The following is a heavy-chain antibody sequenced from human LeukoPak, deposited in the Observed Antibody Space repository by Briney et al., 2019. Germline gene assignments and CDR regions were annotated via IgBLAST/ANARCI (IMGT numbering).Heavy chain of an antibody. V-gene: IGHV4-4*07. CDR2: IYTSGST. Sequence: PSQTLALTCTVWGGSISSYYWICIRHPSGKGLEYIGRIYTSGSTNYNPSLKSQVTISVDTSKNHYSLKLSSVTDADTAVYYCAREVRGSSGWSEGGVDCWGQGTLVTVSS. J-gene: IGHJ4*02. CDR1: GGSISSYY. D-gene: IGHD6-19*01. CDR3: AREVRGSSGWSEGGVDC.